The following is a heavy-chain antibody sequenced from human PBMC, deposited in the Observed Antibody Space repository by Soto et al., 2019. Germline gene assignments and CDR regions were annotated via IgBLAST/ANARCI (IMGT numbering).Heavy chain of an antibody. Sequence: TSETLSLTCTVSGGSISSSSYYWGWIRQPPGKGLEWIGSIYYSGSTYYNPSLKSRVTISVDTSKNQFSLKLSSVTAADTAVYYCARHRGAVLRFLEWSSDFDYWGQGTLVTVSS. CDR1: GGSISSSSYY. V-gene: IGHV4-39*01. D-gene: IGHD3-3*01. J-gene: IGHJ4*02. CDR3: ARHRGAVLRFLEWSSDFDY. CDR2: IYYSGST.